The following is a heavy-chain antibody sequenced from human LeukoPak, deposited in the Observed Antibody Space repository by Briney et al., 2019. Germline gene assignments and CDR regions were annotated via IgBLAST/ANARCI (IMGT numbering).Heavy chain of an antibody. J-gene: IGHJ6*03. CDR1: GFTFTNYG. CDR2: ISGSGRST. CDR3: AKVGKAVRITGTTSRYYYYYMDV. V-gene: IGHV3-23*01. Sequence: PGGSLRLSCAASGFTFTNYGMIWVRQAPGKGLEWVSVISGSGRSTYYADSVKGRFTISRDNSKNTLYLQMNSLRAEDTAVYYCAKVGKAVRITGTTSRYYYYYMDVWGKGTTVTISS. D-gene: IGHD1-20*01.